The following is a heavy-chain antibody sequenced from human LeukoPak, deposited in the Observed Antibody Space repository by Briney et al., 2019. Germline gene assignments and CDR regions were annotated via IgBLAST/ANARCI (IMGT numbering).Heavy chain of an antibody. V-gene: IGHV3-48*01. J-gene: IGHJ2*01. CDR1: GFTFCSYS. Sequence: GGSLRLSCAASGFTFCSYSVNWVRQAPGKGLEWVSYISSGSSTIYYADSVKGRFSISRDNAKNSLYLQMNSLRAEDTAVYYCARDYNWYFDLWGRGTLVTVSS. CDR2: ISSGSSTI. CDR3: ARDYNWYFDL.